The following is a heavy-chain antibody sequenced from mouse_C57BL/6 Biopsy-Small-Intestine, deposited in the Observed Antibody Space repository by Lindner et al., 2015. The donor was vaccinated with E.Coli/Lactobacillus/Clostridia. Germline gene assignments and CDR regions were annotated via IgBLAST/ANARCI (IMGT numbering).Heavy chain of an antibody. CDR1: GYSITSGYY. Sequence: VQLQESGPGLVKPSQSLSLTCSVTGYSITSGYYWNWIRQFPGNKLEWMGYISYDGSNNYNPSLKNRISITRDTSKNQFFLKLNSVTTEDTATYYCARAGYYGSSSYRYFDVWGTGTTVTVSS. CDR3: ARAGYYGSSSYRYFDV. D-gene: IGHD1-1*01. V-gene: IGHV3-6*01. CDR2: ISYDGSN. J-gene: IGHJ1*03.